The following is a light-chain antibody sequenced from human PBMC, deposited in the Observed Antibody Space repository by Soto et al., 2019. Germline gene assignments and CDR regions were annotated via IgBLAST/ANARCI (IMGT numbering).Light chain of an antibody. CDR2: EVT. CDR1: GSDIGRSDF. CDR3: ISCTSVNIRCV. J-gene: IGLJ1*01. V-gene: IGLV2-14*01. Sequence: QSVLTQPASVSGSLGQSIIISCTGTGSDIGRSDFVSWFQQLPGSVPKLMIYEVTGRPSGTSDRFSGSKSGNTASLTISGLRPEDEADYYCISCTSVNIRCVFGTGTKVTVL.